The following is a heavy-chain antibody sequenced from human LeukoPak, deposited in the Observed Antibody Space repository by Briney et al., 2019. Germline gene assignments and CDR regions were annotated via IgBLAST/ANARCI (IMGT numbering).Heavy chain of an antibody. Sequence: SETLSLTCTVSGSSISSYYWSWIRQPAGKGLEWIGRIYTSGSTNYNPSLKSRVTMSVDTSKNQFSLKLSSVTAADTAVYYCARGVAAAGQIHFDYWGQGTLVTVSS. D-gene: IGHD6-13*01. V-gene: IGHV4-4*07. CDR3: ARGVAAAGQIHFDY. J-gene: IGHJ4*02. CDR1: GSSISSYY. CDR2: IYTSGST.